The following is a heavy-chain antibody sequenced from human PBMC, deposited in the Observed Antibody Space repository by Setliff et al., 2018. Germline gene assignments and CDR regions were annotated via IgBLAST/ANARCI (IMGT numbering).Heavy chain of an antibody. J-gene: IGHJ6*03. V-gene: IGHV1-69*13. D-gene: IGHD2-15*01. CDR1: GYTFTSYY. Sequence: SVKVSCKASGYTFTSYYMHWVRQAPGQGLEWMGGIIPMFGTTNYAQRFRGRVTITADESTTTAYLELSSLRSEDAAVYYCARVRDCSGGICHRGFHHYMDVWGKGTTVTVS. CDR2: IIPMFGTT. CDR3: ARVRDCSGGICHRGFHHYMDV.